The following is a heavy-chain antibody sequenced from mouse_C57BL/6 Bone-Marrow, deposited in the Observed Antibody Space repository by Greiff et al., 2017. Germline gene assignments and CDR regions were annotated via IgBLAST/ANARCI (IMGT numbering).Heavy chain of an antibody. Sequence: EVKVVESGGGLVKPGGSLKLSCAASGFTFSSYTMSWVRQTPEKRLEWVATISGGGGNTYYPDSVKGRFTISRDNAKNTLYLQMSRLRSEDTALYYCARQKPYYYGSSYYFDYWGKGTTLTVSS. CDR2: ISGGGGNT. J-gene: IGHJ2*01. CDR3: ARQKPYYYGSSYYFDY. CDR1: GFTFSSYT. D-gene: IGHD1-1*01. V-gene: IGHV5-9*01.